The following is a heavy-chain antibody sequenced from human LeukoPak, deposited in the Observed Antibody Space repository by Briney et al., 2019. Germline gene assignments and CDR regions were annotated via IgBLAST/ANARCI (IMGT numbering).Heavy chain of an antibody. V-gene: IGHV3-15*01. D-gene: IGHD1-14*01. CDR1: GFTFSKDW. Sequence: PGRSLRLSCAGSGFTFSKDWMSWVRQAPGKGLEWVGRIKNKIDGGTTDEAAPVKGRFTISRDDSKNTLYLQMSSLKTEDTAVYYCTTYNDRDAFDIWGQGTMVTVSP. CDR3: TTYNDRDAFDI. J-gene: IGHJ3*02. CDR2: IKNKIDGGTT.